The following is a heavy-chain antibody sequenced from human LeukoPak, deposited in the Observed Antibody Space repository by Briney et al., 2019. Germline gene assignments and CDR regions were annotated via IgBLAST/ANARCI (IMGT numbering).Heavy chain of an antibody. Sequence: SGPTLVNPTQTLTLTCTFSGFSLSTSGMCVSWIRQPPGKALEWLSRIDRDDDKYYSTSLKTRLTISTDTSKNQVVLTMTNMDPVDTATYYCARIRGYGDYSYYYMDVWGKGTTVTVSS. D-gene: IGHD4-17*01. CDR2: IDRDDDK. CDR1: GFSLSTSGMC. V-gene: IGHV2-70*11. CDR3: ARIRGYGDYSYYYMDV. J-gene: IGHJ6*03.